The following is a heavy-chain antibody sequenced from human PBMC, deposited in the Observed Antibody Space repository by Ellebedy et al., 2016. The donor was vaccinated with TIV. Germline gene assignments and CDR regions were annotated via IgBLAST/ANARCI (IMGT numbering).Heavy chain of an antibody. D-gene: IGHD4-17*01. CDR3: ARRGSYGDYAVQINSWFDP. CDR2: IYQDGSDE. CDR1: GFSFRSYW. Sequence: GESLKISCAASGFSFRSYWMSWVRQAPGKGLEWVANIYQDGSDEYYVDSVKGRFTISRDNDNKALFLQMNSLRVDDTAVYYCARRGSYGDYAVQINSWFDPWGQGTLVTVSS. J-gene: IGHJ5*02. V-gene: IGHV3-7*01.